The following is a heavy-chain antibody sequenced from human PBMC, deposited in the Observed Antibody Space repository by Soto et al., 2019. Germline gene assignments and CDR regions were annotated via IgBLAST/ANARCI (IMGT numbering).Heavy chain of an antibody. J-gene: IGHJ5*02. CDR2: INHSGST. D-gene: IGHD6-13*01. V-gene: IGHV4-34*01. CDR3: ARGRGGLSSSYAGSFDP. CDR1: GGSFSGYY. Sequence: SETRSLTCAVYGGSFSGYYWSWIRQPPGKGLEWIGEINHSGSTNYNPSLKSLGTISVDTSKNQCSLKLSSVTAADTAVYYCARGRGGLSSSYAGSFDPWGQGTLVTVS.